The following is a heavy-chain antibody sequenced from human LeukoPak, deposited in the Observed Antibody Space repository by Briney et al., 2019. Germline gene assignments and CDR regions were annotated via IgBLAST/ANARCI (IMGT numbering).Heavy chain of an antibody. CDR2: IKQDGSEK. J-gene: IGHJ6*03. V-gene: IGHV3-7*01. CDR3: ARANDNYYYYYMDV. D-gene: IGHD3-9*01. CDR1: GFTFSSYW. Sequence: PGGSLRLSCAASGFTFSSYWMSWVRQAPGKGLEWVVNIKQDGSEKYYVDSVKGRFTISRDNAKNSLYLQMNSLRAEDTAVYYCARANDNYYYYYMDVWGKGTTVTIS.